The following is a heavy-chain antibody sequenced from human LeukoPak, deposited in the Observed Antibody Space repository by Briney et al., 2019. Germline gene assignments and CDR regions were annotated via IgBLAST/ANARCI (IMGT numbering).Heavy chain of an antibody. CDR1: GGSISSGSYY. CDR2: IYTSGST. J-gene: IGHJ4*02. D-gene: IGHD6-6*01. V-gene: IGHV4-61*02. Sequence: SETLSLTCTVSGGSISSGSYYWSWIRQPAGKGLEWIGRIYTSGSTNYNPSLKSRVTISVDTSKNQFSLKLSSVTAADTAVYYCARVVSNSPGVYYFDYWGQGTLVTVSS. CDR3: ARVVSNSPGVYYFDY.